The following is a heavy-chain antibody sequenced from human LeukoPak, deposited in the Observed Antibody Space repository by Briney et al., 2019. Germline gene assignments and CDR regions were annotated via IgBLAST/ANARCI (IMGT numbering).Heavy chain of an antibody. Sequence: AGGSLRLSCAASGFTFSDNYMSWIRQAPGKGLEWVSYISSSGNTTYNADSVKGRFSITRDNAKNSLYLQMNSLRAEDTAVYYCASAWHLGIVVVMLDYWGQGTLVTVSS. CDR2: ISSSGNTT. V-gene: IGHV3-11*04. CDR1: GFTFSDNY. D-gene: IGHD3-22*01. J-gene: IGHJ4*02. CDR3: ASAWHLGIVVVMLDY.